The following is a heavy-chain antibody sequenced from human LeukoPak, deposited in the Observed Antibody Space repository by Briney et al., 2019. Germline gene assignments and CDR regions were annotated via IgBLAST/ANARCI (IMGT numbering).Heavy chain of an antibody. Sequence: SETLSLTCTVSSGSISTSNYYWGWVRQPPGKALEWIGNIFYSGSTYYNPSLKSRVTISVDTSKNQFSLKLSSVTAADTAVYYCARVISVTDAFDIWGQGTMVTVSS. CDR3: ARVISVTDAFDI. J-gene: IGHJ3*02. CDR1: SGSISTSNYY. CDR2: IFYSGST. V-gene: IGHV4-39*07. D-gene: IGHD4-17*01.